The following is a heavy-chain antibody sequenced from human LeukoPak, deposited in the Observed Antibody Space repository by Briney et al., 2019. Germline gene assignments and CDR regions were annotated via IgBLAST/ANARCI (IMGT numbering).Heavy chain of an antibody. CDR1: GVSMNRYF. CDR2: VYYRGST. CDR3: ARGLRQYYYDSSGYRNWYFDL. J-gene: IGHJ2*01. V-gene: IGHV4-59*01. Sequence: AETLSLTYTVWGVSMNRYFWSWLRQPPRKGREWPGYVYYRGSTYYNPSLKTRVTISIDTSKNQFSLKLSSVTAADTAVYYCARGLRQYYYDSSGYRNWYFDLWGRGTLVTVSS. D-gene: IGHD3-22*01.